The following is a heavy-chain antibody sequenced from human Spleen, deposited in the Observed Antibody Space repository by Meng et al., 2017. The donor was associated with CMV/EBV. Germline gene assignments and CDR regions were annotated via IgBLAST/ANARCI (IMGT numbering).Heavy chain of an antibody. CDR1: GYSFTSYW. Sequence: GGSLRLSCKGSGYSFTSYWIGWVRQMPGKGLEWMGIIYPGDSDTRYSPSFQGQVTISADKSISTTYLQWSSLKASDTAMYYCARRGDWNYLYWGQGTLVTVSS. CDR2: IYPGDSDT. V-gene: IGHV5-51*01. D-gene: IGHD1-7*01. J-gene: IGHJ4*02. CDR3: ARRGDWNYLY.